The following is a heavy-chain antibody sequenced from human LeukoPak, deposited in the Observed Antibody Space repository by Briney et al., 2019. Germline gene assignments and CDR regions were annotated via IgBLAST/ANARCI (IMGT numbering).Heavy chain of an antibody. D-gene: IGHD5-24*01. J-gene: IGHJ4*02. CDR2: MYYSGST. CDR3: ARGDNYGLTYFFDY. Sequence: PSETLSLTCTVSGGSISSYYWSWIRQPPGKGLEWIGYMYYSGSTNYNPSLKSRVTISVDTSKNQFSLKLTSVTAADTAVYYCARGDNYGLTYFFDYWSQGTLVTVSS. CDR1: GGSISSYY. V-gene: IGHV4-59*01.